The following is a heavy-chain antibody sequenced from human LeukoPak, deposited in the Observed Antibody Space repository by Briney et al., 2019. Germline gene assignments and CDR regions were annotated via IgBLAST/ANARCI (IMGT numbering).Heavy chain of an antibody. J-gene: IGHJ4*02. V-gene: IGHV3-30*03. Sequence: GRSLRLSCAPSGFTFSRHGMHWVRQAPGKGLEWVAIISNDGSRKYYAHSVEGRFTISRDNSKNTLYLQLDSLRAEDTAVYYCARDRAWNYFDYWGQGTLVTVSS. D-gene: IGHD3-3*01. CDR2: ISNDGSRK. CDR1: GFTFSRHG. CDR3: ARDRAWNYFDY.